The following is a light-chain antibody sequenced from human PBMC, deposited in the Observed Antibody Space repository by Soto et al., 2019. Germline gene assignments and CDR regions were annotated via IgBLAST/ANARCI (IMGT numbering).Light chain of an antibody. V-gene: IGKV3-15*01. Sequence: EVVMTQSPATLSVSPGERATLSCRASQSVSSNLAWYQQRPGQAPRLLIYGASTRATGVPARFSGSGSGTEFTLTISNLQSEDCAVYYCQQYNNWPWTFGQGTEVEIK. CDR1: QSVSSN. J-gene: IGKJ1*01. CDR3: QQYNNWPWT. CDR2: GAS.